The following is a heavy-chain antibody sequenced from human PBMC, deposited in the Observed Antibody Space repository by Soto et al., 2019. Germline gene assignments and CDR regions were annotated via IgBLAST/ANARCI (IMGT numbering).Heavy chain of an antibody. CDR2: ISAYNGNT. D-gene: IGHD3-10*01. CDR3: ARAPMVRGVIARGNWFDP. CDR1: GYTFTSYG. Sequence: QVQLVQSGAEVKKPGASVKVSCKASGYTFTSYGISWVRQAPGQGLEWMGWISAYNGNTNNVQKLRGRVTMTTGTSTSTAYMELRSLRSDDTAVYYGARAPMVRGVIARGNWFDPWGQGTLVTVSS. V-gene: IGHV1-18*01. J-gene: IGHJ5*02.